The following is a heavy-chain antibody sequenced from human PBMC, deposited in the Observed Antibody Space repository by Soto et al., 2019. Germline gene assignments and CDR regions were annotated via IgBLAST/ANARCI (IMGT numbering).Heavy chain of an antibody. J-gene: IGHJ2*01. CDR2: IYYSGST. CDR1: GGSISNYY. D-gene: IGHD3-22*01. Sequence: QVQLQESGPGLVKPSETLSLTCTVSGGSISNYYWSWIRQPPGKGLEWIGYIYYSGSTNYNPSLKSRVTTSVDTSKSQFSLKLTSVTAADTAVYYCARGRGSGSNWYFDLWGRGTLVTVSS. CDR3: ARGRGSGSNWYFDL. V-gene: IGHV4-59*01.